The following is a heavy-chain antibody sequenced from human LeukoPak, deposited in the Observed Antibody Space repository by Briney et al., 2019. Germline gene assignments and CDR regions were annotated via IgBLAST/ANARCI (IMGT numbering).Heavy chain of an antibody. CDR3: AKAMVRGVISSGTPDY. D-gene: IGHD3-10*01. J-gene: IGHJ4*02. V-gene: IGHV3-23*01. CDR1: GFTFSSYV. Sequence: PGGSLRLSCAASGFTFSSYVMSWVRQAPGKGLEWVSAISGSGGSTYYADSVKGRFTISRDNSKNTLYLQMNSLRAEDTAVYYCAKAMVRGVISSGTPDYWGQGTLVTVSS. CDR2: ISGSGGST.